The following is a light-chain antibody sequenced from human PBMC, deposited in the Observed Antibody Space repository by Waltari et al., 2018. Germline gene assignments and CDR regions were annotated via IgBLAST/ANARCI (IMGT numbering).Light chain of an antibody. CDR2: DAS. Sequence: EIVMTQSPATLSVSPGDSATLSCRASQSVSINLAWYQQKPGQAPRLLIYDASIWATGIPARFSGSGSGTEFTLTISSLQSEDFAVYYCQQYNDGRAFGQGTKVEIK. CDR3: QQYNDGRA. CDR1: QSVSIN. V-gene: IGKV3-15*01. J-gene: IGKJ1*01.